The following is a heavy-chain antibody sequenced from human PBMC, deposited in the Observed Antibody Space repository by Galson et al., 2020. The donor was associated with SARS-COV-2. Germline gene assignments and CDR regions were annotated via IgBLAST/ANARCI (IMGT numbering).Heavy chain of an antibody. CDR2: IDWDDDN. J-gene: IGHJ6*02. CDR3: AGGGSGSYYIGGYYYYGMDV. CDR1: GFSLSTSGMC. V-gene: IGHV2-70*11. D-gene: IGHD3-10*01. Sequence: SGPTLVKPTQTLTLTCTFSGFSLSTSGMCVSWIRQPPGKALEWLARIDWDDDNYYSTSLKTRLTISKDTSKNQVVLTMTNMDPVDTATYYCAGGGSGSYYIGGYYYYGMDVWGQGTTVTVSS.